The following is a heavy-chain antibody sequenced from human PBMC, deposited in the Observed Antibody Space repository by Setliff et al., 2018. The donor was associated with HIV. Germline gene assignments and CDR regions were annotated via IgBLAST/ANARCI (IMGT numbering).Heavy chain of an antibody. Sequence: PSETLSLTCTVSGDSVNDRSYFWGWIRQPPGKGLEWIGTFYYNGDSRYNPSLKSRVTISVDTSKNQFSLNLNSVTAADTAVYYCVRASSRLNCSGGSCYRAPYAFDIWGQGTMVTVSS. D-gene: IGHD2-15*01. J-gene: IGHJ3*02. CDR1: GDSVNDRSYF. V-gene: IGHV4-39*02. CDR3: VRASSRLNCSGGSCYRAPYAFDI. CDR2: FYYNGDS.